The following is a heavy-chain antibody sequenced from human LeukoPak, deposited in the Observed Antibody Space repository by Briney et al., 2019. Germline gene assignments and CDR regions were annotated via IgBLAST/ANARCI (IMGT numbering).Heavy chain of an antibody. CDR1: GGSISSYY. J-gene: IGHJ6*03. V-gene: IGHV4-59*01. CDR3: ARDLGSSSPGRYYYYYMDV. D-gene: IGHD6-6*01. Sequence: SETLSLTCTVSGGSISSYYWSWIRQPPGKGLEWIGYIYYSGSTNYNPSLKSRVTISVDTSKNQFSLKLSSVTAADTAVYYCARDLGSSSPGRYYYYYMDVWGKGTTVTVSS. CDR2: IYYSGST.